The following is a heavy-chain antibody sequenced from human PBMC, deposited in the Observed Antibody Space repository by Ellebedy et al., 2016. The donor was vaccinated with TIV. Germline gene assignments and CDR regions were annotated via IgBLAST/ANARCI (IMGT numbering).Heavy chain of an antibody. D-gene: IGHD2-21*01. V-gene: IGHV3-7*01. CDR3: ARALVGCGSCSGY. Sequence: GGSLRLSCAASGFTFNLFWMSWVRQAPGKGLEWVANINEDGSKTHYVDSVKGRFTISRDNAKNSVYLQMNSLRADDTAMYYCARALVGCGSCSGYWGQGALVTVSS. J-gene: IGHJ4*02. CDR1: GFTFNLFW. CDR2: INEDGSKT.